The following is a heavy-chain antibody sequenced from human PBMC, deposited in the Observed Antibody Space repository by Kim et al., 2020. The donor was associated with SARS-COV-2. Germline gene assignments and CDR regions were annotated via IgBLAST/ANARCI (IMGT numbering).Heavy chain of an antibody. CDR3: ARGATHFDY. D-gene: IGHD1-26*01. CDR2: SNK. J-gene: IGHJ4*02. V-gene: IGHV3-33*01. Sequence: SNKNYADSVKGRFTISRDNSKNTLYLQMNSLRAEDTAVYYCARGATHFDYWGQGTLVTVSS.